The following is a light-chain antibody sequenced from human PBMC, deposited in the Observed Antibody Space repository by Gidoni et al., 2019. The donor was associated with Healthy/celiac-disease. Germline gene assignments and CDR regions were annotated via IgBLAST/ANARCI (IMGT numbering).Light chain of an antibody. CDR2: AAS. CDR3: QQSYSTPRYT. Sequence: DIQMTQSPSYLSASGGDRVTITCRASQRISSYLNWYQQKPGKAPKLMIYAASSLQSGVPSRFSGSGSGTDFTLTISSLQPEDFATYYCQQSYSTPRYTFGQGTKLEIK. CDR1: QRISSY. V-gene: IGKV1-39*01. J-gene: IGKJ2*01.